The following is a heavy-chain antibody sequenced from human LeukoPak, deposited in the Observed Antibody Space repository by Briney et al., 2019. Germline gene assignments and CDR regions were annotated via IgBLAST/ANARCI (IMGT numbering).Heavy chain of an antibody. CDR3: ARDLINYEFWSGLFDY. V-gene: IGHV3-33*01. CDR1: GFTFSNYG. D-gene: IGHD3-3*01. Sequence: PGGSLKLSCAASGFTFSNYGMHWVRQSPGKGLEWVAVIWYDGSNKYYADSVKGRFTISRDNAKNTLYLQMNSLRAEDTAVYYCARDLINYEFWSGLFDYWGQGTLVTVSS. J-gene: IGHJ4*02. CDR2: IWYDGSNK.